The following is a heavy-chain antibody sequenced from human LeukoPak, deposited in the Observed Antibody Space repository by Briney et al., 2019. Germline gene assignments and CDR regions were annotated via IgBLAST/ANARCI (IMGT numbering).Heavy chain of an antibody. CDR2: IYYSGST. V-gene: IGHV4-59*12. CDR3: ARDNRPVDIVVVPAAIEDYYYGMDV. J-gene: IGHJ6*02. Sequence: SETLSLTCTVSGGSISSYYWSWIRQPPGKGLEWIGYIYYSGSTNYNPSLKSRVTISVDTSKNQFSLKLSSVTAADTAVYYCARDNRPVDIVVVPAAIEDYYYGMDVWGQGTTVTVSS. CDR1: GGSISSYY. D-gene: IGHD2-2*03.